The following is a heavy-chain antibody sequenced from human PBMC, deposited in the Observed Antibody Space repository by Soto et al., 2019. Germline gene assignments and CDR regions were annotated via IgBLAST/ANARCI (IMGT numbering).Heavy chain of an antibody. Sequence: QVQLVESGGGVVQPGRSLSLSCAASGFTFSSYGMHWVRQAPGKGLEWVAIISHDGSDTFYADSVKGRFTISRDNSKNTLYLRMNSLRADDTALYYCAKEYAATTLPDYWGQGTLVTVSS. CDR1: GFTFSSYG. V-gene: IGHV3-30*18. CDR3: AKEYAATTLPDY. J-gene: IGHJ4*02. D-gene: IGHD1-1*01. CDR2: ISHDGSDT.